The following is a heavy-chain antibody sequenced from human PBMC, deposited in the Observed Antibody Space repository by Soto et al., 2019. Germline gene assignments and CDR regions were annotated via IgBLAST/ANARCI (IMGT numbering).Heavy chain of an antibody. D-gene: IGHD2-2*02. V-gene: IGHV4-59*01. J-gene: IGHJ6*02. CDR3: ARDPRYSAAIGYGMDV. CDR2: IYYSGST. Sequence: SETLSLTCTVSGGSFSSYYWSWIRQPPGKGLEWIGYIYYSGSTNYNPSLKSRVTISVDTSKNQFSLKLSSVTAADTAVYYCARDPRYSAAIGYGMDVWGQGTTVTVSS. CDR1: GGSFSSYY.